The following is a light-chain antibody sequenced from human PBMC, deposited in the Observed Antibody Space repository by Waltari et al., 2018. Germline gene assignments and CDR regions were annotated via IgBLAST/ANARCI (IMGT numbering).Light chain of an antibody. CDR1: SRDVGSYNL. CDR3: CSYAGSSTFEV. V-gene: IGLV2-23*03. Sequence: SALTQPASVSGSPGQSLTISCTGTSRDVGSYNLASWYQQHPGKAPKLMIYEGSKRPSGVSNRFSGSKSGNTASLRISGLQAEDEADYYCCSYAGSSTFEVFGGGTKLTVL. J-gene: IGLJ2*01. CDR2: EGS.